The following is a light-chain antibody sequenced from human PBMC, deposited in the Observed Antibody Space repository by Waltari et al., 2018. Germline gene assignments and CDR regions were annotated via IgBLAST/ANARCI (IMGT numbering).Light chain of an antibody. CDR2: SFA. CDR1: KSNIGADFD. J-gene: IGLJ2*01. CDR3: QSYDTTLSAVV. Sequence: QSVLTQPPSVSGAPGQRVTISCSGTKSNIGADFDVHWYQQVPGTAPKLLLNSFANRPSGVSDRFSGFKSGASASLVITGLQAEDEAMYYCQSYDTTLSAVVFGGGTRLTV. V-gene: IGLV1-40*01.